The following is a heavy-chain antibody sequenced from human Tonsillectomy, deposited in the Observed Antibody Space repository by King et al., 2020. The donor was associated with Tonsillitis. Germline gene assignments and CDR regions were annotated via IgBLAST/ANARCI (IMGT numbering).Heavy chain of an antibody. J-gene: IGHJ4*02. D-gene: IGHD3-3*01. V-gene: IGHV3-15*01. CDR2: IKSKTDGGTT. Sequence: VQLVESGGGLVKPGGSLRLSCAASGFTFSNDWMSWVRQAPGKGLEWVGRIKSKTDGGTTDYAAPVQGRFTISRDDSKNTLYLQMNSLKTEDTAVYYWTTSTTIFGVVIDYWGQGTLVTVSS. CDR1: GFTFSNDW. CDR3: TTSTTIFGVVIDY.